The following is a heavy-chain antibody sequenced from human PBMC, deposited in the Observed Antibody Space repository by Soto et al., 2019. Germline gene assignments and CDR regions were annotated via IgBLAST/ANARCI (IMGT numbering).Heavy chain of an antibody. V-gene: IGHV3-11*01. CDR1: GLTFSDYY. D-gene: IGHD3-22*01. CDR3: ARDLPDSSGYYYVRYYYYYGMDV. J-gene: IGHJ6*02. CDR2: ISSSGSTI. Sequence: QVQLVESGGGLVKPGGSLRLSCAASGLTFSDYYMSWIRQAPGKGLEWVSYISSSGSTIYYADSVKGRFTISRDNAKNSLYLQMNSLRAEDTAVYYCARDLPDSSGYYYVRYYYYYGMDVWGQGTTVTVSS.